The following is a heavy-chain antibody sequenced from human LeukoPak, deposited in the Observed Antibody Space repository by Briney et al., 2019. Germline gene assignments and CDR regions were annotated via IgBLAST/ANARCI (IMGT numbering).Heavy chain of an antibody. D-gene: IGHD3-3*01. CDR2: IYTSGST. CDR3: ARDSGITYYDFWSGYYHYYYMDV. CDR1: GGSISSGSYY. J-gene: IGHJ6*03. Sequence: SETLSLTCTVSGGSISSGSYYWSWIRQPAGKGLEWIGRIYTSGSTNYNPSLKSRVTISVDTSKNQFSLKLSSVTAADTAVYCCARDSGITYYDFWSGYYHYYYMDVWGKGTTVTVSS. V-gene: IGHV4-61*02.